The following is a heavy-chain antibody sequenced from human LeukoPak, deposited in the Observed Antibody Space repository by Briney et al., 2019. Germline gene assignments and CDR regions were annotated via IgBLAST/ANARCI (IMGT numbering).Heavy chain of an antibody. Sequence: GGSLRLSLAACGFTISSYAMNWVRQAPGKGLDWVSAISGGGISTYYADSVKGRFTISRDNSKNMLYLQMNSLRAEDTAVYYCAKDDSGYYKGVDYWGQGTQVTVSS. CDR2: ISGGGIST. V-gene: IGHV3-23*01. J-gene: IGHJ4*02. D-gene: IGHD3-3*01. CDR3: AKDDSGYYKGVDY. CDR1: GFTISSYA.